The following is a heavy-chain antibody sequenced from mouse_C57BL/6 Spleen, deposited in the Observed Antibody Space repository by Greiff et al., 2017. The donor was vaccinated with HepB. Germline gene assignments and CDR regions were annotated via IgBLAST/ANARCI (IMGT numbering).Heavy chain of an antibody. V-gene: IGHV1-64*01. D-gene: IGHD1-1*01. CDR2: IHPNSGST. J-gene: IGHJ4*01. CDR3: ARPSFTTGMDY. Sequence: VKLQQSGAELVKPGASVKLSCKASGYTFTSYWMHWVKQRPGQGLEWIGMIHPNSGSTNYNEKFKSKATLTVDKSSSTAYMQLSSLTSEDSAVYYCARPSFTTGMDYWGQGTSVTVSS. CDR1: GYTFTSYW.